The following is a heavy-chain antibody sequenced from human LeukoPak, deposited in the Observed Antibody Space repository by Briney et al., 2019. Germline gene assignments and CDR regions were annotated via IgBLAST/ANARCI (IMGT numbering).Heavy chain of an antibody. J-gene: IGHJ6*02. CDR3: ARDMEDIVVVPAAAYYYYYGMDV. V-gene: IGHV3-21*01. D-gene: IGHD2-2*01. Sequence: GGSLRLSCAASGFTFSSYSMNWVRQAPGKGREWVSSISSSSSYIYYADSVKGRFTISRDNAKNSLYLQTNSLRAEDTAVYYCARDMEDIVVVPAAAYYYYYGMDVWGQGTTVTVSS. CDR2: ISSSSSYI. CDR1: GFTFSSYS.